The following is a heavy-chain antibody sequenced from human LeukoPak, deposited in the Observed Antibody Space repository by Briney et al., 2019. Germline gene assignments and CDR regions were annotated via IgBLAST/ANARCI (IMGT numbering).Heavy chain of an antibody. J-gene: IGHJ3*01. CDR1: GGSISGYY. V-gene: IGHV4-59*08. CDR3: ARLPGFRDAFDF. Sequence: SETLSLTCTVSGGSISGYYWSWIRQPPGKGLEWIGYIYYSGSTNYNPSLKSRVTISVDTSKNQFSLKLSSVTAADTAVYYCARLPGFRDAFDFWGQGTMVTVSS. CDR2: IYYSGST.